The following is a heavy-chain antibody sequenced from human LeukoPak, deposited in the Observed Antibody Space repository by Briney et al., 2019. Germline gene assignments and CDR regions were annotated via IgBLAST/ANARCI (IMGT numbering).Heavy chain of an antibody. CDR3: ARGGYSARWYSAPLDY. Sequence: PGGSLRLSCVASGFTFSSYWMNWVRQAPGKGLEWVANIKQDGSEKYYVDSVKGRFTVSRDNAKKSLYLQMNSLRAEDTAVYYCARGGYSARWYSAPLDYWGQGTLVTVSS. J-gene: IGHJ4*02. V-gene: IGHV3-7*01. CDR1: GFTFSSYW. CDR2: IKQDGSEK. D-gene: IGHD6-13*01.